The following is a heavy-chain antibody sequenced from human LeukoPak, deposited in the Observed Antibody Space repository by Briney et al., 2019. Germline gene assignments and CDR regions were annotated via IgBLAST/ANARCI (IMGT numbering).Heavy chain of an antibody. J-gene: IGHJ3*02. CDR3: ARGDSSGWYLGAFDI. CDR2: INWNGGST. CDR1: GFTFDDYG. Sequence: PGGSLRLSCAASGFTFDDYGMSWVRQAPGKGLEWVSGINWNGGSTDYADSVKGRFTISRDNAKNSLYLQMNSLRAEDTALYHCARGDSSGWYLGAFDIWGQGTMVTVSS. V-gene: IGHV3-20*01. D-gene: IGHD6-19*01.